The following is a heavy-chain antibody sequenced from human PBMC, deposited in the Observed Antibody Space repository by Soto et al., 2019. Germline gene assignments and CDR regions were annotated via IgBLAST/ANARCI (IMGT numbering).Heavy chain of an antibody. CDR2: IDWDDDK. J-gene: IGHJ6*02. V-gene: IGHV2-70*01. CDR1: GFSLSTSGMC. CDR3: ARSPAAGTPYYYYGMDV. D-gene: IGHD6-13*01. Sequence: SGPTLVNPTQTLTLTCTFSGFSLSTSGMCVSWIRQPPGKALEWLALIDWDDDKYYSTSLKTRLTISKDTSKNQVVLTMTNMDPVDTATYYCARSPAAGTPYYYYGMDVWGQGTTVTVSS.